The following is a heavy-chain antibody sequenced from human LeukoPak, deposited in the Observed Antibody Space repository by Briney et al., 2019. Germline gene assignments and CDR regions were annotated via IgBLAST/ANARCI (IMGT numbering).Heavy chain of an antibody. Sequence: SETLSLTCTVSGGSISSSSYYWGWIRQPPGKGLEWIGEINHSGSTNYNPSLKSRVTISVDTSKNQFSLKLSSVTAADTAVYYCARAPPRYCSSTSCRPNYYYYYMDVWGKGTTVTVSS. D-gene: IGHD2-2*01. J-gene: IGHJ6*03. CDR1: GGSISSSSYY. V-gene: IGHV4-39*07. CDR3: ARAPPRYCSSTSCRPNYYYYYMDV. CDR2: INHSGST.